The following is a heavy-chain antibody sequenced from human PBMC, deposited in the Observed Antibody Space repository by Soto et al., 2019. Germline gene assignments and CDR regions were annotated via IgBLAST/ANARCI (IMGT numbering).Heavy chain of an antibody. J-gene: IGHJ6*04. Sequence: PGGSLRLSCAASDFTFSNDCINWVRQAPGKGLEWVSVIYSGGSTYYADSVKGRFTISRHNSKNTLYLQMNSLRAEDTAVYYCGWLSLMDVWGKGTTVTVSS. CDR2: IYSGGST. D-gene: IGHD3-22*01. CDR3: GWLSLMDV. CDR1: DFTFSNDC. V-gene: IGHV3-53*04.